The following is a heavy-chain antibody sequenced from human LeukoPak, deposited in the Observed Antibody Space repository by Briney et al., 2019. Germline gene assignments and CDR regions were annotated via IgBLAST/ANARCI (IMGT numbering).Heavy chain of an antibody. Sequence: PGGSLRLSCAASGFTFSSYSMNWVRQAPGKGLEWVSSTSSSSSYIYYADSVKGRFTISRDNAKNSLYLQMNSLRAEDTAVYYCARENYDFWSGYHPHYFDYWGQGTLVTVSS. V-gene: IGHV3-21*01. D-gene: IGHD3-3*01. CDR3: ARENYDFWSGYHPHYFDY. CDR2: TSSSSSYI. CDR1: GFTFSSYS. J-gene: IGHJ4*02.